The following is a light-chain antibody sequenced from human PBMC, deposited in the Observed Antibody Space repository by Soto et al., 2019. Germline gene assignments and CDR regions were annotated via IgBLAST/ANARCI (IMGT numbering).Light chain of an antibody. Sequence: QLVLTQSPSASASLGASVKLTCTLSSGHSSYAIAWHQQQPEKGPRYLMKLNSDGSHSQGDGVPDRFSGSSSGAERYLTISSLQSEDEADYYCQTCGTGLYVFGTGTKLTVL. CDR1: SGHSSYA. CDR2: LNSDGSH. CDR3: QTCGTGLYV. V-gene: IGLV4-69*01. J-gene: IGLJ1*01.